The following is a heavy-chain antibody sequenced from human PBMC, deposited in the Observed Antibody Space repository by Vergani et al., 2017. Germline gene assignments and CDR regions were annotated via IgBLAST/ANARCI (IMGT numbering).Heavy chain of an antibody. CDR3: ARGVTIFGVVHGMDV. V-gene: IGHV1-3*01. D-gene: IGHD3-3*01. CDR2: INAGNGNT. CDR1: GYTFTSYA. Sequence: QVQLVQSGAEVKKPGASVKVSCKASGYTFTSYAMHWVRQAPGQRLEWMGWINAGNGNTKYSQKFQGRVTITRDTSASTAYMELSSLRSEDTAVYYCARGVTIFGVVHGMDVWGQGTTVTGSS. J-gene: IGHJ6*02.